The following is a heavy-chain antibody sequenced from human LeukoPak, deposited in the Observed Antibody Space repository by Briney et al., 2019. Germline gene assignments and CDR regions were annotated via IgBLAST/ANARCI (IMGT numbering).Heavy chain of an antibody. CDR1: GGSISSSSYY. Sequence: TASETLSLTCTVSGGSISSSSYYWGWIRQPPGKGLEWIGSIYYSRSTYYNPSLKSRVTISVDTSKNQFSLKLSSVTAADTAVYYCAVREVPLFTVVTPNDWYFDLWGRGTLVTVSS. CDR3: AVREVPLFTVVTPNDWYFDL. J-gene: IGHJ2*01. D-gene: IGHD4-23*01. V-gene: IGHV4-39*07. CDR2: IYYSRST.